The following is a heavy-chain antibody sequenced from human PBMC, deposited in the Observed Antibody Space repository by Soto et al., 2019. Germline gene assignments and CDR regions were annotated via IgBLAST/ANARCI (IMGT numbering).Heavy chain of an antibody. CDR2: ISSSSSTI. CDR1: GFTFSSYS. D-gene: IGHD3-3*01. V-gene: IGHV3-48*01. Sequence: GGSLRLSCAASGFTFSSYSMNWVRQAPGKGLEWVSYISSSSSTIYYADSVKGRFTISRDNAKNSLYLQMNSLRAEDTAVYYCARDPAIFGVVIIRPPPYYMDVWGKGTTVTVSS. J-gene: IGHJ6*03. CDR3: ARDPAIFGVVIIRPPPYYMDV.